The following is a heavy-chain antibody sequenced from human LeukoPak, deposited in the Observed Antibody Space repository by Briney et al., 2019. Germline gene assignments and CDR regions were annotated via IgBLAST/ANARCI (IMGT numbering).Heavy chain of an antibody. V-gene: IGHV4-4*07. CDR3: ARDKVLSRGSDSYYFYYYMDV. J-gene: IGHJ6*03. Sequence: SETLSLTCTVSGGSISSYYWSWIRQPAGKGLEWIGRIYTSGITNYNPSLKSRVTMSVDTSKNQFSLKLSSVTAADTAVYYCARDKVLSRGSDSYYFYYYMDVWGKGTTVTVSS. CDR2: IYTSGIT. D-gene: IGHD3-16*01. CDR1: GGSISSYY.